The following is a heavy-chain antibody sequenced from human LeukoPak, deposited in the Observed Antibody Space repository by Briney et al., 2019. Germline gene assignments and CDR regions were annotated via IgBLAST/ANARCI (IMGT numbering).Heavy chain of an antibody. CDR3: ARERSSSWYFEII. D-gene: IGHD6-13*01. V-gene: IGHV4-38-2*02. CDR1: GYSISSGYH. CDR2: IYHSGST. Sequence: SETLSLTCTVSGYSISSGYHWGWIRQPPGKGLEWIGSIYHSGSTYYNPSLKSRVTISVDTSKNQFSLKLRSVTAADTAVYYCARERSSSWYFEIIWGQGTLVTVSS. J-gene: IGHJ4*02.